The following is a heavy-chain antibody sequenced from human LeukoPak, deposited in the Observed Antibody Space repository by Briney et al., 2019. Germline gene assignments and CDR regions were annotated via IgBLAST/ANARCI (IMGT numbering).Heavy chain of an antibody. Sequence: GASVEVSCKASGYTFTSYGISWVRQAPGQGLEWMGWISAYNGNTNYAQKLQGRVTMTTDTSTSTAYMELRSLRSDDTAVYYCARDLGYLRFLEFAKPSYYYYGMDVWGQGTTVTVSS. D-gene: IGHD3-3*01. CDR2: ISAYNGNT. J-gene: IGHJ6*02. CDR3: ARDLGYLRFLEFAKPSYYYYGMDV. V-gene: IGHV1-18*01. CDR1: GYTFTSYG.